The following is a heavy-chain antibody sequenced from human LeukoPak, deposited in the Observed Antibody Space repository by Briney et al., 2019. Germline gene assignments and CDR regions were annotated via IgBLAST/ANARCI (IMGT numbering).Heavy chain of an antibody. CDR2: ISSSSSTI. CDR1: GFTFSSYS. V-gene: IGHV3-48*01. D-gene: IGHD6-19*01. CDR3: ASPLLVNWLVRGHAFDI. J-gene: IGHJ3*02. Sequence: GGSLRLSCAASGFTFSSYSMNWVRQAPGKGLEWVSYISSSSSTIYYADSVKGRFTISRDNAKNSLYLQMNSLRAEDTAVYYCASPLLVNWLVRGHAFDIWGQGTMVTVSS.